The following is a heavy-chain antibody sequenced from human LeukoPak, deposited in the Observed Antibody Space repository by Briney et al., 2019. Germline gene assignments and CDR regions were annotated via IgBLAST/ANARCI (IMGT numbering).Heavy chain of an antibody. D-gene: IGHD2-2*01. CDR3: ARDLRYCSSTSCYGKYYYYYGMDV. CDR2: IYYSGST. Sequence: SETLSLTCTVSGGSISSYYWSWIRQPPGKGLEWIGYIYYSGSTNYNPSLKSRVTMSVDTSKNQFSLKLSSVTAADTAVYYCARDLRYCSSTSCYGKYYYYYGMDVWGQGTTVTVSS. CDR1: GGSISSYY. J-gene: IGHJ6*02. V-gene: IGHV4-59*12.